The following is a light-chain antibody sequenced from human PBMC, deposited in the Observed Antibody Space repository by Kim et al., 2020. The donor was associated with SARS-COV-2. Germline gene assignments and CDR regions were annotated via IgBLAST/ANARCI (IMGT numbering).Light chain of an antibody. CDR1: KSISSW. Sequence: ASVGDRGTITCRASKSISSWLAWYQQKPGKAPKLLIYKASSLESGVPSRFSGSGSGTEFTLTISSLQPDDFATYYCQQYNSYPWTFGQGTKVDIK. CDR2: KAS. J-gene: IGKJ1*01. CDR3: QQYNSYPWT. V-gene: IGKV1-5*03.